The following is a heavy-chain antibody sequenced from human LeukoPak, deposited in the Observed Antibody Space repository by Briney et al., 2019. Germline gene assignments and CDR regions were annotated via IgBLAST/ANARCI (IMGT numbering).Heavy chain of an antibody. V-gene: IGHV3-53*01. CDR1: DFTVSSNS. CDR3: ATESYGGA. Sequence: QPGGSLRLSCAASDFTVSSNSMSWVRQAPGKGLEWVSVTYSSGSTHYADSVKGRFTISRDSSKNTLYLQMNSLRAEDTAVYYCATESYGGAWGQGTLVTVS. D-gene: IGHD1-26*01. CDR2: TYSSGST. J-gene: IGHJ4*02.